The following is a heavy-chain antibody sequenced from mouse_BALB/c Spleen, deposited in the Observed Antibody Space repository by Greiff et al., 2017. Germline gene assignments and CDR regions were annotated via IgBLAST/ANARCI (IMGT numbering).Heavy chain of an antibody. CDR3: ARPAYPYYAMDY. Sequence: EVKLMESGGGLVKPGGSLKLSCAASGFTFSDYYMYWVRQTPEKRLEWVATISDGGSYTYYPDSVKGRFTISRDNAKNNLYLQMSSLKSEDTAMYYCARPAYPYYAMDYWGQGTSVTVSS. J-gene: IGHJ4*01. V-gene: IGHV5-4*02. CDR2: ISDGGSYT. CDR1: GFTFSDYY. D-gene: IGHD2-10*01.